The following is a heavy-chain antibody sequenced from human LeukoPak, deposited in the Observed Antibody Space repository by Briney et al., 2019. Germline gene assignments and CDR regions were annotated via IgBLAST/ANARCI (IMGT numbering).Heavy chain of an antibody. CDR2: INPSGGST. CDR3: ARGRGYGSGSPNWFDP. CDR1: GYTFTSYG. V-gene: IGHV1-46*01. Sequence: ASVKVSCKAFGYTFTSYGISWVRQAPGQGLEWMGIINPSGGSTSYAQKFQGRVTMTRDTSTSTVYMELSSLRSEDTAVYYCARGRGYGSGSPNWFDPWGQGTLVTVSS. J-gene: IGHJ5*02. D-gene: IGHD3-10*01.